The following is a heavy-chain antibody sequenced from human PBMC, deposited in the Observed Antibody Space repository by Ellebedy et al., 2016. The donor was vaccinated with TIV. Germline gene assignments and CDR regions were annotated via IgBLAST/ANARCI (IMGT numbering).Heavy chain of an antibody. Sequence: SETLSLXCTVSGGSISSYYWSWIRQPPGKGLEWIGYIYYSGSTNYNPSLKSRVTISVDTSKNQFSLKLNSVTAADTAVYYCARGLPLPAAPPGYDFWSGYYTYNWFDPWGQGTLVTVSS. V-gene: IGHV4-59*01. CDR1: GGSISSYY. J-gene: IGHJ5*02. D-gene: IGHD3-3*01. CDR2: IYYSGST. CDR3: ARGLPLPAAPPGYDFWSGYYTYNWFDP.